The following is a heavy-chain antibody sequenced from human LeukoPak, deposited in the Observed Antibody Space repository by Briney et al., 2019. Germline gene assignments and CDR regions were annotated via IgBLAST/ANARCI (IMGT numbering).Heavy chain of an antibody. CDR1: GYTFTSYG. CDR3: ARGYSSSWYGGDFDY. V-gene: IGHV1-18*04. Sequence: ASVKVSCKASGYTFTSYGISWVRQAPGQGLEWMGWISAYNGNTNYAQKLQGRVTMTTDTSTSTAYMELRSLRSDVTAVYYCARGYSSSWYGGDFDYWGQGTLVTVSS. CDR2: ISAYNGNT. D-gene: IGHD6-13*01. J-gene: IGHJ4*02.